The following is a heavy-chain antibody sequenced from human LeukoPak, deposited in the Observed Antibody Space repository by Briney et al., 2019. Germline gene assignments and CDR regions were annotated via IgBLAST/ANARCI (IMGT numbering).Heavy chain of an antibody. CDR3: VRGSEYSDGFSALFDP. CDR1: GFPLGDYD. J-gene: IGHJ5*02. Sequence: PGGSLRLSCVASGFPLGDYDITWVRQTPGKGLEYVSSIGSGGYTFYAGSVRGRFTVSRDNAKSSLSLQMTSLRAEDTAIYYCVRGSEYSDGFSALFDPWGQGTLVTVSS. V-gene: IGHV3-69-1*01. CDR2: IGSGGYT. D-gene: IGHD5-18*01.